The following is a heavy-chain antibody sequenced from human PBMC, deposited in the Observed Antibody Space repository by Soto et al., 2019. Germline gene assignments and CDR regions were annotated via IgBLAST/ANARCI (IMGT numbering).Heavy chain of an antibody. CDR2: ISYDGSKK. CDR3: ANDWYNYGEFDY. Sequence: QVQLVESGGGVVQPGRSLRLSCAASGFTFSSYGMHWVRQAPGKGLEWVAVISYDGSKKYYADSVKGRFTISRDNSKNTLYLQMNSLKVEDMAVYYCANDWYNYGEFDYWGQGTLVTVSS. CDR1: GFTFSSYG. D-gene: IGHD1-1*01. J-gene: IGHJ4*02. V-gene: IGHV3-30*18.